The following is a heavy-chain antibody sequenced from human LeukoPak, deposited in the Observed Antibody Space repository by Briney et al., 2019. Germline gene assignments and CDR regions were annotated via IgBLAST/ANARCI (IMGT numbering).Heavy chain of an antibody. CDR3: AKRPARVNYGIGN. J-gene: IGHJ4*02. Sequence: PGGSLRLSCATSGFTFSNYEMNWVRQAPGKGLEWVSYITTSGGIKSYEDSVKGRFTISRDNAKNSVYLQINSLRAEDTAVYYCAKRPARVNYGIGNWGQGTLVTVSS. CDR2: ITTSGGIK. CDR1: GFTFSNYE. D-gene: IGHD4-17*01. V-gene: IGHV3-48*03.